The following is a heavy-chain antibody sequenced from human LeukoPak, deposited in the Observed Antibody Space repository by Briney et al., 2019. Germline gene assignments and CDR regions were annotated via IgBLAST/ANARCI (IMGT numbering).Heavy chain of an antibody. J-gene: IGHJ6*02. CDR1: GGSISSYY. V-gene: IGHV4-4*08. Sequence: SETLSLTCTVSGGSISSYYWNWFRQPPGKGLEWIGYIYSSGSTDYNPSLKSRVTISLDTSKNQFSLKLSSVTAADTAVYYCARDPGVTYYYGMDVWGQGTTVTVSS. CDR2: IYSSGST. D-gene: IGHD2-21*02. CDR3: ARDPGVTYYYGMDV.